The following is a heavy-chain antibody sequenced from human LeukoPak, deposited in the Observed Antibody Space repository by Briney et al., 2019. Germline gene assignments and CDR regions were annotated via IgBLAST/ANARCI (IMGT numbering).Heavy chain of an antibody. V-gene: IGHV3-20*04. CDR2: LNWNGDHT. CDR3: AREEGPYFDC. Sequence: GGSLRLSCAASGFTFSSYSMNWVRQAPGKGLEWVSALNWNGDHTGYADSVKGRFTISRDNAKKSLYLQMNSLTAEDTAFYYCAREEGPYFDCWGQGTLVTVSS. J-gene: IGHJ4*02. CDR1: GFTFSSYS.